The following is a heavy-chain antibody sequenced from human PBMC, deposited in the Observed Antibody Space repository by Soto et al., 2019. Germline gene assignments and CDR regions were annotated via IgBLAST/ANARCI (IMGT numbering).Heavy chain of an antibody. CDR3: ARAVVHCSGGSCPYYYYYYYMDV. Sequence: KQSQTLSLTCAISGDSVSSNSAAWNWIRQSPSRGLEWLGRTYYRSKWYNDYAVSVKSRITINPDTSKNQFSLQLNSVTPEDTAVYYCARAVVHCSGGSCPYYYYYYYMDVWGKGTTVTVSS. CDR1: GDSVSSNSAA. V-gene: IGHV6-1*01. J-gene: IGHJ6*03. D-gene: IGHD2-15*01. CDR2: TYYRSKWYN.